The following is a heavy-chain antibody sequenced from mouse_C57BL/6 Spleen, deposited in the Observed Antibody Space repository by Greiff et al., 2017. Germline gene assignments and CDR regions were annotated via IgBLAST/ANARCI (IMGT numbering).Heavy chain of an antibody. CDR2: ISYDGSN. J-gene: IGHJ3*01. D-gene: IGHD1-1*01. CDR3: ARNHYYGSSPFAY. Sequence: EVKLMESGPGLVKPSQSLSLTCSVTGYSITSGYYWNWIRQFPGNKLEWMGYISYDGSNNYNPSLKNRISITRDTSKNQFFLKLNSVTTEDTATYYCARNHYYGSSPFAYWGQGTLVTVSA. V-gene: IGHV3-6*01. CDR1: GYSITSGYY.